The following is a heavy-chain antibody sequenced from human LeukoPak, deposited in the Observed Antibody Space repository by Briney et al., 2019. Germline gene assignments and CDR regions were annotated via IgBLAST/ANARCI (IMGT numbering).Heavy chain of an antibody. Sequence: PSETLSLTCTVSGGSISSYYWSWIRQPPGKGLEWIGYIYYSGSTNYNPSLKSRVTISVDTSKNQFSLKLSSVTAADTAVYYCARSKIYDFWSGYLDYWGQGTLVTVSS. CDR1: GGSISSYY. CDR3: ARSKIYDFWSGYLDY. D-gene: IGHD3-3*01. J-gene: IGHJ4*02. V-gene: IGHV4-59*01. CDR2: IYYSGST.